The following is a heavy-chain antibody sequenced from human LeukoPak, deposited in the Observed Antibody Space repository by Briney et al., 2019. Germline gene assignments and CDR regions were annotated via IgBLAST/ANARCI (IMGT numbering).Heavy chain of an antibody. CDR3: ARHRSSGYYDY. Sequence: GESLEISCRGSGYSFTTYWIGWVRQMPGKGLEWMGIIYPDDSDSTYSPSFRGQVTISADRSISTAYLQWSSLKASDTAMYYCARHRSSGYYDYWGEGTLVTVSS. J-gene: IGHJ4*02. CDR2: IYPDDSDS. D-gene: IGHD3-22*01. CDR1: GYSFTTYW. V-gene: IGHV5-51*01.